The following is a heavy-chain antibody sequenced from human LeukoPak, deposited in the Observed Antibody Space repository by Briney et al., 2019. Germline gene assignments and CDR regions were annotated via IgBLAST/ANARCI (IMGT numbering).Heavy chain of an antibody. CDR1: GYIFTGYY. CDR3: ATSVAAGDTYYFYYYMDV. Sequence: ASVKVSCKASGYIFTGYYIQWVRQAPGQGLEWMGWINPNSGDTNYAQKFQGRVALTRDTSISTAYMELRRLRSDDTAVYYCATSVAAGDTYYFYYYMDVWGKGTTVIVSS. CDR2: INPNSGDT. J-gene: IGHJ6*03. D-gene: IGHD6-13*01. V-gene: IGHV1-2*02.